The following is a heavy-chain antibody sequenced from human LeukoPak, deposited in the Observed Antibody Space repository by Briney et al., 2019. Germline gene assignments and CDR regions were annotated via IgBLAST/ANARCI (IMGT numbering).Heavy chain of an antibody. Sequence: SQTLSLTCTVSGGSISSGDYYWNWIRQPPGKGLQWIGCIYDSGSTYYSPSLKSRLTISVDTSKNQFSLKLSSVTAADTAVYYCARSSRRRNWFDPWGQGTLVTVSS. CDR3: ARSSRRRNWFDP. CDR2: IYDSGST. V-gene: IGHV4-30-4*01. CDR1: GGSISSGDYY. J-gene: IGHJ5*02.